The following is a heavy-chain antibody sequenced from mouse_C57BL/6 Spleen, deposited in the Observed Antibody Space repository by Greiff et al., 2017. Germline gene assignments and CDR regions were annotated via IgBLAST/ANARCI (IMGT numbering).Heavy chain of an antibody. Sequence: QVQLQQPGAELVKPGASVKLSCTASGYTFTSYWMHWVKQRPGRGLEWIGRLDPNSGGTKYHETFQSKATLTVDKPSSTAYMQLRSLTSKDAAVYDRARWESWAYNFDYWGQGTTRTVSA. CDR1: GYTFTSYW. V-gene: IGHV1-72*01. J-gene: IGHJ2*01. D-gene: IGHD2-10*01. CDR2: LDPNSGGT. CDR3: ARWESWAYNFDY.